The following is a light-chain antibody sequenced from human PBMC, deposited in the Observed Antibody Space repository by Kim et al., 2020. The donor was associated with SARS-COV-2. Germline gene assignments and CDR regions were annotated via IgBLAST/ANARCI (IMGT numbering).Light chain of an antibody. CDR1: SNNIGDQG. V-gene: IGLV10-54*01. J-gene: IGLJ3*02. Sequence: QAGLTQPPSVSKGLRQTATLTCTGNSNNIGDQGAAWLQQHQGHPPKLLSYRNNNRPSGISERLSTSRSGNTASLTITGLQPEDEADYYCSAWDTSLSAWVIGRGTK. CDR3: SAWDTSLSAWV. CDR2: RNN.